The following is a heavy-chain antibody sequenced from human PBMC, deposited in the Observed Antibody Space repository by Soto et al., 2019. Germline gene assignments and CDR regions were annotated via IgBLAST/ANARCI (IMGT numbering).Heavy chain of an antibody. J-gene: IGHJ4*02. V-gene: IGHV1-69*13. CDR3: ARAQRGYSGYDYGTSDY. CDR1: GGTFSSYA. Sequence: SVKVSCKASGGTFSSYAISWVRQAPGQGLEWMGGIIPIFGTANYAQKFQGRVTITADESTSTAYMELSSLRSEDTAVYYCARAQRGYSGYDYGTSDYWGQGTLVTVSS. D-gene: IGHD5-12*01. CDR2: IIPIFGTA.